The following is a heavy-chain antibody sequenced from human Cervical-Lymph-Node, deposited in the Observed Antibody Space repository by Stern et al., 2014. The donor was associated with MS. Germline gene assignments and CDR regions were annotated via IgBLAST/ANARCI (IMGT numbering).Heavy chain of an antibody. CDR1: GYTFTSYD. D-gene: IGHD1-26*01. Sequence: VQLVESWADVKKPGASVKVSCKASGYTFTSYDINWERQATGQGLEWMAWMDPPTGNTAYEEKFQGRLTMTWDTSISTAYMELSSLTSEDTAVYYCARIGRSYYYYHGLDVWGQGTAVTVSS. J-gene: IGHJ6*02. CDR3: ARIGRSYYYYHGLDV. CDR2: MDPPTGNT. V-gene: IGHV1-8*01.